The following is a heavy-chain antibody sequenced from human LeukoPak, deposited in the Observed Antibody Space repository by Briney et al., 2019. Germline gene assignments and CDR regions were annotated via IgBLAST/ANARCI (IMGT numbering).Heavy chain of an antibody. V-gene: IGHV5-51*01. J-gene: IGHJ4*02. CDR3: ARHCSSTSCYAPIDY. CDR2: IYPGDSDT. CDR1: GYSFTSYW. D-gene: IGHD2-2*01. Sequence: GESLKISCKGSGYSFTSYWIGWVRQMPGKGLEWMGIIYPGDSDTRYSPSFQGQVTISADKSISTAYLQWSSLKASDTAMYYCARHCSSTSCYAPIDYWGQGTLVTVSS.